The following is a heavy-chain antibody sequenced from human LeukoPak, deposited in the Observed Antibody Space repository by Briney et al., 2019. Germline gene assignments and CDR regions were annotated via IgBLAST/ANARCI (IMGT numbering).Heavy chain of an antibody. Sequence: SETLSLTCTVSGGSISSYYWSWIRQPPGKGLEWIGYIYYSGSTNYNPSLKSRVTISVDMSKNQFSLKLSSVTAADAAVYYCARAPSGFFDLWGRGTLVTVSS. V-gene: IGHV4-59*01. CDR3: ARAPSGFFDL. CDR2: IYYSGST. J-gene: IGHJ2*01. CDR1: GGSISSYY.